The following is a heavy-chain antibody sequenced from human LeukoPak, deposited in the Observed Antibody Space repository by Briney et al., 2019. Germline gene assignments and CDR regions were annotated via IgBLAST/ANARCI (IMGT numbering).Heavy chain of an antibody. CDR2: INPITGAT. J-gene: IGHJ4*02. CDR1: GYTFTDYY. V-gene: IGHV1-2*02. Sequence: ASVNVSCKASGYTFTDYYVHWVRQAPGQGLEWMGWINPITGATDYAQKFQGRVTMTRDTSISTAYMELSRLRSDDTAVYYCARVDCSGGSCYWSNFDYWGQGTLVTVSS. D-gene: IGHD2-15*01. CDR3: ARVDCSGGSCYWSNFDY.